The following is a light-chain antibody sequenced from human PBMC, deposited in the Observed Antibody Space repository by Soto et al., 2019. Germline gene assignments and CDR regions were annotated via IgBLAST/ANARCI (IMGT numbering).Light chain of an antibody. CDR2: DAS. CDR3: QQRGSLPFT. CDR1: QSVSSY. V-gene: IGKV3-11*01. Sequence: EIVLTQSPATLSLSPGERATLSCRVSQSVSSYLAWYQQKPGQAPRLLIYDASNRATGIPARFSGSGSETDFTLTVSSLEPEDFAVYYCQQRGSLPFTFGQGTKLEIK. J-gene: IGKJ2*01.